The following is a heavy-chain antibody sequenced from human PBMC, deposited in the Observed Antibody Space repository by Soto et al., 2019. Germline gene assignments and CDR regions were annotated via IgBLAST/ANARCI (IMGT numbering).Heavy chain of an antibody. CDR1: GFTFSSYA. D-gene: IGHD4-17*01. CDR2: ISGSGGST. Sequence: EVQLLESGGGLVQPGGSLRLSCAASGFTFSSYAMSWVRQAPGKGLEWVSAISGSGGSTYYADSVKGRFTISRDNSKKPLYLQMNSLRAEDQAGYYCAKEQRPTVTTSGAYWGQGTLVTVSS. CDR3: AKEQRPTVTTSGAY. J-gene: IGHJ4*02. V-gene: IGHV3-23*01.